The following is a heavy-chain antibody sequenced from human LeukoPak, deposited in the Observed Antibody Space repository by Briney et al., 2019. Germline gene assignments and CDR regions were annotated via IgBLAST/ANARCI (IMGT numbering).Heavy chain of an antibody. D-gene: IGHD5-24*01. Sequence: GGSLRLSCAASGFTFSVAAMTWVRQAPGKGLECVSLIGASGESTYYADSVKGRFTISRDNSKNTLSLQMSSLRVEDTAMYFCAKDIQLSTWGLGTMVTVSS. CDR1: GFTFSVAA. V-gene: IGHV3-23*01. J-gene: IGHJ3*01. CDR2: IGASGEST. CDR3: AKDIQLST.